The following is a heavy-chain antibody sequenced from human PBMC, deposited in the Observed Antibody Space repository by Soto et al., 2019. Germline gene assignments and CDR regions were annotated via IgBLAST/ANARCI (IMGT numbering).Heavy chain of an antibody. D-gene: IGHD2-15*01. J-gene: IGHJ3*02. Sequence: ASVKVSCKASGYTITSYYMHWVRQAPGQGLEWMGIINPSGGSTSYAQKFQGRVTMTRDTSTSTVYVELSSLRSEDTAVYYCASYCSGGSCLPGAFDIWGQGTMVTVSS. CDR2: INPSGGST. CDR3: ASYCSGGSCLPGAFDI. V-gene: IGHV1-46*01. CDR1: GYTITSYY.